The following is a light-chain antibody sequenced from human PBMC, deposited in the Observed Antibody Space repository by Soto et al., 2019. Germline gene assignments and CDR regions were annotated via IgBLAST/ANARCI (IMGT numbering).Light chain of an antibody. V-gene: IGKV1-12*01. CDR3: QQANTFALT. CDR2: SAS. Sequence: DIQMTQSPSSVSASVGDRVTITCRASQGISSCLAWYQQKPGKAPNLLIYSASSLQSGVPSRFSGSGSGTDFTLTISSLQPEDFATYYCQQANTFALTFGGGTKVEIK. J-gene: IGKJ4*01. CDR1: QGISSC.